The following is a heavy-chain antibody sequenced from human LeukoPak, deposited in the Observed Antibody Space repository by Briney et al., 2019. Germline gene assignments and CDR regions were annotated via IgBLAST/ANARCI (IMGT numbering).Heavy chain of an antibody. D-gene: IGHD3-10*01. Sequence: GASVKVSCKASGYIFTSYGLSWVRQAPGQGLEWMGWISAYNGNTNYAQKLQGRVTMTTDTSTSTAYMELRSLRSDDTAVYYCARDTTYGSVKRGFDPWGQGTLVTVSS. CDR2: ISAYNGNT. J-gene: IGHJ5*02. V-gene: IGHV1-18*01. CDR3: ARDTTYGSVKRGFDP. CDR1: GYIFTSYG.